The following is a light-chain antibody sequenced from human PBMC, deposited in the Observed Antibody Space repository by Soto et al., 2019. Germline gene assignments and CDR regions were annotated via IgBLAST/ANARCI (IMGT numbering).Light chain of an antibody. CDR1: QGISSY. V-gene: IGKV1-9*01. J-gene: IGKJ3*01. CDR3: QQFNNWPVT. Sequence: DIQLTQSPSFLSASVGDRVTITCRASQGISSYLAWYQQKPGKAPKLLIYAASTLQSGVPSRFSGTASGTDFTLTINSLQPEDFATYYCQQFNNWPVTFGPGTKVDIK. CDR2: AAS.